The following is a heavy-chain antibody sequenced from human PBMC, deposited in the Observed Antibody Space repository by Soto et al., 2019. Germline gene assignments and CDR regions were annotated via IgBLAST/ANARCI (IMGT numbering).Heavy chain of an antibody. CDR3: ARGRGIAARRNWFDP. V-gene: IGHV4-34*01. CDR1: GGSFSGYY. J-gene: IGHJ5*02. D-gene: IGHD6-6*01. CDR2: INHSGST. Sequence: PSETLSLTCAVYGGSFSGYYWSWIRQPPGKGLEWIGEINHSGSTNYNPSLKSRVTISVDTSKNQFSLKLSSVTAADTAVYYCARGRGIAARRNWFDPWGQGTLVT.